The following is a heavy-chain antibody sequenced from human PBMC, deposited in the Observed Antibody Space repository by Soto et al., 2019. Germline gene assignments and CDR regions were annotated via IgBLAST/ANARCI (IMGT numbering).Heavy chain of an antibody. CDR2: IMPGSSHI. J-gene: IGHJ3*02. CDR1: GFTFSIYS. Sequence: EVQLVESGGGLVQPGGSLRLTCAASGFTFSIYSMNWVRQAPGKGLEWVSYIMPGSSHIFYADSVKGRFTISRDNAKXXXXXXXXXXXXXXXXXXXXXXXXXXXXSVHXFDIWGQGTMVTVSS. CDR3: XXXXXXXXSVHXFDI. V-gene: IGHV3-48*01.